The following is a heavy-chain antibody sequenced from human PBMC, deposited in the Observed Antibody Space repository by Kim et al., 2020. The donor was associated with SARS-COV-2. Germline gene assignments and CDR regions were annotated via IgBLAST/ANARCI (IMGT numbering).Heavy chain of an antibody. CDR3: AKDRLKRSAACTMGSFQQ. D-gene: IGHD6-13*01. CDR2: ISWNSGSI. J-gene: IGHJ1*01. Sequence: GGSLRLSCAASGFTFDEYAMHWVRQAPGKGLEWVSSISWNSGSIGYADSVKGRFTISRDSAKNSLYLQMNSLRPEDTALYYCAKDRLKRSAACTMGSFQQWGQGTQVTFSS. CDR1: GFTFDEYA. V-gene: IGHV3-9*01.